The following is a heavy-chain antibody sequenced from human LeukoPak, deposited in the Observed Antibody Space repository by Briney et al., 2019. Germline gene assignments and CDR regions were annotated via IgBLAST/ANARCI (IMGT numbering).Heavy chain of an antibody. V-gene: IGHV3-21*01. Sequence: GGSLRLSCAASGFTFSSYSMNWVRQAPGKGLEWVSSISSSSSYIYHADSVKGRLTISRDNAKNSLYLQMNSLRAEDTAVYYCARDLVWFGEPKGYYNYMDVWGKGTTVTVSS. D-gene: IGHD3-10*01. CDR3: ARDLVWFGEPKGYYNYMDV. J-gene: IGHJ6*03. CDR2: ISSSSSYI. CDR1: GFTFSSYS.